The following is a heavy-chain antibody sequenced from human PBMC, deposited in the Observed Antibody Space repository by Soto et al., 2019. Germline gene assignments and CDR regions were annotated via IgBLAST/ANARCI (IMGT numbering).Heavy chain of an antibody. J-gene: IGHJ6*02. V-gene: IGHV4-30-4*01. Sequence: PSETLSLTCTVSGGSISSGDYYWSWIRQPPGKGLEWIGYIYYSGTTYYNPSLKSRVTISVDTSKNQFSLKVSSVTAADAAVYYCARALIQLWPHYYYGMDVWGQGTTFTVSS. CDR3: ARALIQLWPHYYYGMDV. CDR1: GGSISSGDYY. D-gene: IGHD5-18*01. CDR2: IYYSGTT.